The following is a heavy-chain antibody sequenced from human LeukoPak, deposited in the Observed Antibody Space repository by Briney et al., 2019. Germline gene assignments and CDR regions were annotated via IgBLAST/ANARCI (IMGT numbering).Heavy chain of an antibody. CDR1: GFTFSSCA. D-gene: IGHD5-18*01. CDR2: ISGSGGST. CDR3: AKERKPMVTRLFDY. J-gene: IGHJ4*02. V-gene: IGHV3-23*01. Sequence: PGGSLRLSCAASGFTFSSCAMSWVRQAPGKGLEWVSAISGSGGSTYYADSVKGRFTISRDNSKNTLYLQMNSLRAVDTAVYYCAKERKPMVTRLFDYWGQGTLVTVSS.